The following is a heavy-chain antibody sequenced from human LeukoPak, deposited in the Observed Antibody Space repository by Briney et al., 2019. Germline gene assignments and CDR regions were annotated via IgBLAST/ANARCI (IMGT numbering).Heavy chain of an antibody. CDR2: IYHSGNS. CDR3: ARGPLDPFNFDY. CDR1: GYFISSGYY. Sequence: PSETLSLTCAVSGYFISSGYYWGWIRQPPGKGLEWIGSIYHSGNSYYNPSLKSRITISVDTSKNQFSLKLSSVTAADTAVYYCARGPLDPFNFDYWGQGTLVTVSS. J-gene: IGHJ4*02. V-gene: IGHV4-38-2*01.